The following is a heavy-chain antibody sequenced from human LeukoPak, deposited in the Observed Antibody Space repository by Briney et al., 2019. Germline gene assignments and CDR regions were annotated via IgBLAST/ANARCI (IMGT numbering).Heavy chain of an antibody. Sequence: SETLSLTCTVSGGSISSYYWSWIRQPAGKGLEWIGRIYYSGSTNYNPSLKSRVTISVDTSKNQFSLKLSSVTAADTAVYYCARTGYDSSGSNAFDIWGQGTMVTVSS. V-gene: IGHV4-4*07. J-gene: IGHJ3*02. CDR3: ARTGYDSSGSNAFDI. D-gene: IGHD3-22*01. CDR2: IYYSGST. CDR1: GGSISSYY.